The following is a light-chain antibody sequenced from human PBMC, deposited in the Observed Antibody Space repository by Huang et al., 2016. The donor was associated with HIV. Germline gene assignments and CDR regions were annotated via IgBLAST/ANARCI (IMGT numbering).Light chain of an antibody. CDR2: GAS. J-gene: IGKJ1*01. CDR3: HQYNNRPWT. V-gene: IGKV3-15*01. CDR1: QSVSSN. Sequence: EIVMTQSPATLSVSPGERVTLSCRASQSVSSNLAWYQQKPGQAPRLLIYGASTRATGDLARFSGSGSGTEFTLTISSLQSEDFAVYYCHQYNNRPWTFGQGTKVEIK.